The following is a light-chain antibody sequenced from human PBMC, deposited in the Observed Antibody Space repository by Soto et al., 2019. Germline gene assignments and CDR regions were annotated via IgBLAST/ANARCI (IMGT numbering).Light chain of an antibody. Sequence: QSALTQPASVSGSPGQSITISCIGTSSDVGAYDLVSWYQQHPGTAPRLIIYENIRRPSTITSRFSGSKSGNTASLTISGLQAEDEADYHCSSYTSGSSHYVFGTGTKLTVL. CDR3: SSYTSGSSHYV. J-gene: IGLJ1*01. CDR1: SSDVGAYDL. CDR2: ENI. V-gene: IGLV2-14*02.